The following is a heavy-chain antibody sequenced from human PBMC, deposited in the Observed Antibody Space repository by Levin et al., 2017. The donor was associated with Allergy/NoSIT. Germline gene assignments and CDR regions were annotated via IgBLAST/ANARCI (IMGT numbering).Heavy chain of an antibody. Sequence: GESLKISCAASGFTFSSYWMSWVRQAPGKGLEWVANIKQDGSEKYYVDSVKGRFTISRDNAKNSLYLQMNSLRAQDTAVYYCARDCYYDSSGYAGVHAFDIWGQGTMVTVSS. D-gene: IGHD3-22*01. J-gene: IGHJ3*02. CDR3: ARDCYYDSSGYAGVHAFDI. V-gene: IGHV3-7*01. CDR2: IKQDGSEK. CDR1: GFTFSSYW.